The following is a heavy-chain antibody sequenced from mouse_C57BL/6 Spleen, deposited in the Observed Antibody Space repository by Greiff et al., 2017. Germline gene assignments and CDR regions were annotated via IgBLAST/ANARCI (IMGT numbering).Heavy chain of an antibody. CDR1: GYTFTSYG. D-gene: IGHD1-1*01. Sequence: QVQLQQSGAELARPGASVKLSCKASGYTFTSYGISWVKQRTGQGLEWIGEIYPRSGNTYYNEKFKGKATLTADKSSSTAYMELRSLTSEDSAVYFCAYYYDSGAMDYWGQGTSVTVSA. J-gene: IGHJ4*01. CDR2: IYPRSGNT. CDR3: AYYYDSGAMDY. V-gene: IGHV1-81*01.